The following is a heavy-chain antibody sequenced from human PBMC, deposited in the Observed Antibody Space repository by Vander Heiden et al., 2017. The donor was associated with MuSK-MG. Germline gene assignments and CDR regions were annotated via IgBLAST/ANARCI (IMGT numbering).Heavy chain of an antibody. CDR1: GGSFSGYY. D-gene: IGHD6-6*01. V-gene: IGHV4-34*01. CDR2: INHSGST. CDR3: ARGGIAARPYYYYYYMDV. J-gene: IGHJ6*03. Sequence: QVQLQQWGAGLLKPSETLSLTCAVYGGSFSGYYWSWIRQPPGKGLEWIGEINHSGSTNYNPSLKSRVTISVDTSKNQFSLKLSSVTAADTAVYYCARGGIAARPYYYYYYMDVWGKGTTVTVSS.